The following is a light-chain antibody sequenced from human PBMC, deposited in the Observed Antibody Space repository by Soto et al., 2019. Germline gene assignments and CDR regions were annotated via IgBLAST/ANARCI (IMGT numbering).Light chain of an antibody. CDR2: GAS. CDR1: ENVRTK. CDR3: QQNNRWSQLT. Sequence: DIVMTQSPAILSESPGEGATLSCRASENVRTKVGWYQQKAGQAPRLLIYGASTRATGIPDRFRGSGSGTHFTVTTSRLKSQDFAVYSCQQNNRWSQLTFGQGTRLVIK. J-gene: IGKJ5*01. V-gene: IGKV3-15*01.